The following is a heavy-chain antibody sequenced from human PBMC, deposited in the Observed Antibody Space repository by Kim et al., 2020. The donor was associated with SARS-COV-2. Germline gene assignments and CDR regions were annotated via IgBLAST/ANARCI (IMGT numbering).Heavy chain of an antibody. Sequence: PSLKSRVTISVDTSKNQFSLKLSSVTAADTAVYYCARAGGGWFEFQSFDYWGQGTLVTVSS. J-gene: IGHJ4*02. CDR3: ARAGGGWFEFQSFDY. D-gene: IGHD3-10*01. V-gene: IGHV4-59*01.